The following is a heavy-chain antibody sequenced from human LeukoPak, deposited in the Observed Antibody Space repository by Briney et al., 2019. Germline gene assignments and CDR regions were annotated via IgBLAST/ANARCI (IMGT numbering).Heavy chain of an antibody. V-gene: IGHV3-30*04. D-gene: IGHD6-25*01. J-gene: IGHJ4*02. CDR1: GFTFSNYA. CDR2: LSYDGSNK. CDR3: AREGIAAAIYYFDY. Sequence: GGSLRLSCAASGFTFSNYAMHWVRQAPGKGLEWVAVLSYDGSNKHYADSVKGRFTISRDNSKNTLYLQMNSLRAEDTAVYYCAREGIAAAIYYFDYWGQGTLVTVSS.